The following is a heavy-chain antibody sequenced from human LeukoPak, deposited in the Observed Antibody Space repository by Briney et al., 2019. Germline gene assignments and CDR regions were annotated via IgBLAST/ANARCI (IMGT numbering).Heavy chain of an antibody. J-gene: IGHJ5*02. CDR3: ARGRVYSSSWLRTPRWFDP. CDR1: GDSVSSNSAT. V-gene: IGHV6-1*01. Sequence: SQTLSLTCAISGDSVSSNSATWNWIRQSPSRGLEWLGRTYYRSKWYNDYAVSVKSRITINPDTSKNQFSLKLSSVTAADTAVYYCARGRVYSSSWLRTPRWFDPWGQGTLVTVSS. CDR2: TYYRSKWYN. D-gene: IGHD6-13*01.